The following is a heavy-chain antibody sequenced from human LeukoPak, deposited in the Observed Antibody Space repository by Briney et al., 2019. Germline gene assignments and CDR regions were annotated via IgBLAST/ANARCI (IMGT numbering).Heavy chain of an antibody. CDR1: GFTFSSYG. CDR2: IWYDGSNK. Sequence: GRSLRLSCAASGFTFSSYGMHWVRQAPGRGLDWVAVIWYDGSNKYYADSVKGRFTISRDNSKNTLYLQMNSLRAEDTAVYYCAREPYDYYYYGMDVWGQGTTVTVSS. V-gene: IGHV3-33*01. CDR3: AREPYDYYYYGMDV. J-gene: IGHJ6*02.